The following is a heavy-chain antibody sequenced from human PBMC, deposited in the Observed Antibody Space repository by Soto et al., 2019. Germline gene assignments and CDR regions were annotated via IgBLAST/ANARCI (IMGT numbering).Heavy chain of an antibody. CDR3: ARVYDSSGYYPRWFDP. V-gene: IGHV4-59*01. D-gene: IGHD3-22*01. Sequence: PSETLSLTCTVSGGSISSYHWSWIRQPPGKGLEWIGYIYYSGSTNYNPSLKSRVTISVDTSKNQFSLKLSSVTAADTAVYYCARVYDSSGYYPRWFDPWGQGTLVTVSS. CDR1: GGSISSYH. CDR2: IYYSGST. J-gene: IGHJ5*02.